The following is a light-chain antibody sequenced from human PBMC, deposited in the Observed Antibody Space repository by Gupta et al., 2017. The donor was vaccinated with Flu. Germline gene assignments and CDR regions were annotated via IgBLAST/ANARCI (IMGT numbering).Light chain of an antibody. Sequence: PSSVSASVGDRVTITCRARQYINTYLAWYHQKPGRAPKFLIYDASTLQSGVPSRFSGSGSGTEFTLTINNLQPEDFGTYYCQQAHSFPYTFGQGTTVEIK. V-gene: IGKV1-12*01. CDR2: DAS. CDR3: QQAHSFPYT. CDR1: QYINTY. J-gene: IGKJ2*01.